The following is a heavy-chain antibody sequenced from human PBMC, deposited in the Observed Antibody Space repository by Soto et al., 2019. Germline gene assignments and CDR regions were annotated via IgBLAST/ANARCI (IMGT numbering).Heavy chain of an antibody. CDR3: AREYTETVAGPTPYYFDY. Sequence: QVQLQESGPGLVKPSETLSLTCSVSGDSISSYYWSWIRQPAGQGLAWIGRIYTSGDTNYNPSLKSRVTMSVDASKNQVSLKLSSVTAADTAVYYCAREYTETVAGPTPYYFDYWGQGTLVTVSA. CDR1: GDSISSYY. J-gene: IGHJ4*02. CDR2: IYTSGDT. V-gene: IGHV4-4*07. D-gene: IGHD6-19*01.